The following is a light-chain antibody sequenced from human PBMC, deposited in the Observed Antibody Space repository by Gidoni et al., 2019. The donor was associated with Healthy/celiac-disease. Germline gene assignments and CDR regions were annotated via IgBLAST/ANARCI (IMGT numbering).Light chain of an antibody. CDR2: AAS. CDR1: QSISSY. V-gene: IGKV1-39*01. Sequence: DIQMTQSPSSLSASVGDRVTITCRASQSISSYLNWYQQKPGKAPKLLIYAASSLQSGVPSRFSGSGYGTDFTRTISSMQPEDFATYYCQQSYSTPTFXPXTKVDIK. CDR3: QQSYSTPT. J-gene: IGKJ3*01.